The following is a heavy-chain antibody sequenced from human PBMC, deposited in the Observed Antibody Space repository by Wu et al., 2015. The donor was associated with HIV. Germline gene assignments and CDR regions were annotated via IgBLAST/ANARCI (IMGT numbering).Heavy chain of an antibody. CDR1: GYTFTGYY. D-gene: IGHD2-2*03. V-gene: IGHV1-2*02. CDR2: INPNSGGT. Sequence: QVQLVQSGAEVKKPGASVKVSCKASGYTFTGYYMHWVRQAPGQGLEWMGWINPNSGGTNYAQKFQGRVTMTRDTSISTAYMELSRLRSDDTAVYYCARDGFGYCSSTSCYVHGMDVWGQGTTVTVSS. J-gene: IGHJ6*02. CDR3: ARDGFGYCSSTSCYVHGMDV.